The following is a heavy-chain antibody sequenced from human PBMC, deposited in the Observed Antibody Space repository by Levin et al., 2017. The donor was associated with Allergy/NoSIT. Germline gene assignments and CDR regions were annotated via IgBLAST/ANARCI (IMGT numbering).Heavy chain of an antibody. CDR1: GFAFASFP. CDR3: ASDYGDYVGQP. CDR2: ITGNGETT. J-gene: IGHJ5*02. V-gene: IGHV3-64*01. Sequence: GGSLRLSCAASGFAFASFPMHWVRQAPGKGLEYVSGITGNGETTYFANSVKGRFTISRDNSKNTLYLQMGSLRAEDMAVYYCASDYGDYVGQPWGQGTLVTVSS. D-gene: IGHD4-17*01.